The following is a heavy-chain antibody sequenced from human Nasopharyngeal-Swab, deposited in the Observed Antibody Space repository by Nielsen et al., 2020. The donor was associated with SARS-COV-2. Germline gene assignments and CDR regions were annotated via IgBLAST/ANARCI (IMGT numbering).Heavy chain of an antibody. J-gene: IGHJ6*03. D-gene: IGHD3-10*01. Sequence: WVRQPPGQGLEWMGGIIPIFGTANYAQKFQGRVMITADESTSTAYMELSSLRSEDTAVYYCARGAPYTMVRGVITFQYYYYYMDVWGKGTTVTVS. CDR2: IIPIFGTA. CDR3: ARGAPYTMVRGVITFQYYYYYMDV. V-gene: IGHV1-69*01.